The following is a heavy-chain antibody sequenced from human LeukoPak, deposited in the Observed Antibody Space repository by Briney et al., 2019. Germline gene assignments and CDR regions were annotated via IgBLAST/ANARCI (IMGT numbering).Heavy chain of an antibody. J-gene: IGHJ4*02. V-gene: IGHV4-4*07. CDR2: IYTGGST. CDR1: GGSISSYY. Sequence: SETLSLTCTVSGGSISSYYWSWIRQPAGKGLEWIGRIYTGGSTNYNPSLKSRVTMSVDTSKNQFSLKLSSVTAADTAVYYCARDAYSSGWYETRFDYWGQGTLVTVSS. CDR3: ARDAYSSGWYETRFDY. D-gene: IGHD6-19*01.